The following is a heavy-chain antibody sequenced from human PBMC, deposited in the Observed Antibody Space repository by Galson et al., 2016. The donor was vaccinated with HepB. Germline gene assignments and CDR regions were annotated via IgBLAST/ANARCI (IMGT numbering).Heavy chain of an antibody. CDR2: ISATGGSA. CDR1: GFTFKSYA. D-gene: IGHD5-24*01. Sequence: SLRLSCAASGFTFKSYAMNWVRQAPGKGLEWVSAISATGGSAYYADSVKGRFTISRDNSKNTLYLQMNSLRAEDTAVYYCAKDDDDYNDAFDIWGQGTMVTVSS. J-gene: IGHJ3*02. V-gene: IGHV3-23*01. CDR3: AKDDDDYNDAFDI.